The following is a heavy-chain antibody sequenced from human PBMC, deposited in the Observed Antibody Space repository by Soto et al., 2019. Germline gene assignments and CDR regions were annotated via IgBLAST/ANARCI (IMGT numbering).Heavy chain of an antibody. Sequence: QITLKESGPTLVKPTQTLTLTCTFSGFSLSTSGVGVGWIRQPPGKALEWLALIYWDDDKRYSPSLKSRLTITKDTSKNPVVLTMTNMDPVDTATYYCAHRSIAAAAYNWFDPWGQGTLVTVSS. CDR3: AHRSIAAAAYNWFDP. D-gene: IGHD6-13*01. J-gene: IGHJ5*02. CDR2: IYWDDDK. CDR1: GFSLSTSGVG. V-gene: IGHV2-5*02.